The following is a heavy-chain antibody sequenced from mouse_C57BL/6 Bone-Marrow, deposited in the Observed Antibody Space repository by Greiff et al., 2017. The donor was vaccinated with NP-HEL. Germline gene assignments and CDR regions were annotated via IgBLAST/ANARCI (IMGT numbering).Heavy chain of an antibody. CDR3: ARSGGALAY. D-gene: IGHD3-1*01. V-gene: IGHV1-69*01. J-gene: IGHJ3*01. CDR2: IDPSDSYT. CDR1: GYTFTSYW. Sequence: QVQLKQPGAELVMPGASVKLSCKASGYTFTSYWTHWVKQRPGQGLEWIGEIDPSDSYTNYNQKFKGKSTLTVDKSPSTAYMQLSSLTSEDTAVYYCARSGGALAYWGQGTLVTVSA.